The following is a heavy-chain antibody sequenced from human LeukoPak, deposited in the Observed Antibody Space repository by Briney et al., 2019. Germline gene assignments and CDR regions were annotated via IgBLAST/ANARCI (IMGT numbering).Heavy chain of an antibody. CDR3: AREGSGSYYFRAFDI. D-gene: IGHD1-26*01. Sequence: TSETLSLTCAVYGGSFSGYYWSWIRQPPGKGLEWIGSIYYSGSTYYNPSLKSRVTISVDTSKSQFSLKLSSVTAADTAVYYCAREGSGSYYFRAFDIWGQGTMVTVSS. J-gene: IGHJ3*02. CDR1: GGSFSGYY. CDR2: IYYSGST. V-gene: IGHV4-34*01.